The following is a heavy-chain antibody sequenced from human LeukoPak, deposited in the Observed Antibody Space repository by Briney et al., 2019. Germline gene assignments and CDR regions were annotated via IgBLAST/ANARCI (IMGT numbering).Heavy chain of an antibody. Sequence: SETLSLTCTVSGGSISSYYWSWIRQPPGKGLEWIGYIYYSGSTNYNPSLKSRVTISVDTSKNQFSLKLSSVTAADTAVYYCASLIVGAPAAFDYWGQGTLVTVSS. CDR2: IYYSGST. CDR1: GGSISSYY. V-gene: IGHV4-59*01. J-gene: IGHJ4*02. D-gene: IGHD1-26*01. CDR3: ASLIVGAPAAFDY.